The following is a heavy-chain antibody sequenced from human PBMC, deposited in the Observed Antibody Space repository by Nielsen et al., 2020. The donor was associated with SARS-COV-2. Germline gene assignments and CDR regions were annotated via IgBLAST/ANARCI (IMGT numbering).Heavy chain of an antibody. CDR2: INPSGGST. CDR3: ARDRSSGWYEGGWFDP. J-gene: IGHJ5*02. V-gene: IGHV1-46*01. CDR1: GYTFTSYY. D-gene: IGHD6-19*01. Sequence: ASVKVSCKASGYTFTSYYMHWVRQAPGQGLEWMGIINPSGGSTSYAQKFQGRVTMTRDTSTSTVYMELSSLRSEDTAVYYCARDRSSGWYEGGWFDPWGQGTLVTVSS.